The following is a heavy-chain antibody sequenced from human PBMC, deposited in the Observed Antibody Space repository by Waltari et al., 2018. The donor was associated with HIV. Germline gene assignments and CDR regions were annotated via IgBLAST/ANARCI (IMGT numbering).Heavy chain of an antibody. V-gene: IGHV5-51*01. Sequence: EVQLVQSGAEVKTRGESLTHYCTGSGYSFTRYWIGWVRQMPGKCLEWMGIIYPGDSDTRYSPSFQGQVTISADKSISTAYLQWSSLKASDTAMYYCARQSSGNYAVYWGQGTLVTVSS. CDR1: GYSFTRYW. J-gene: IGHJ4*02. CDR2: IYPGDSDT. D-gene: IGHD1-26*01. CDR3: ARQSSGNYAVY.